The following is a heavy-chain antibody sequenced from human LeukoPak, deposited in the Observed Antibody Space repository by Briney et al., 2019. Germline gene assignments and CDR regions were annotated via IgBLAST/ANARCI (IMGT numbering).Heavy chain of an antibody. V-gene: IGHV3-33*06. CDR1: GFTFSSYG. Sequence: GGSLRLSCAASGFTFSSYGMHWVRQAPGKGLEWVAVIWYDGSNKYYADSVKGRFTISRDNSKNTLYLQMNCLRAEDTAIYYCAKETALQKVDYWGQGTLVTVSS. D-gene: IGHD2-21*02. CDR3: AKETALQKVDY. CDR2: IWYDGSNK. J-gene: IGHJ4*02.